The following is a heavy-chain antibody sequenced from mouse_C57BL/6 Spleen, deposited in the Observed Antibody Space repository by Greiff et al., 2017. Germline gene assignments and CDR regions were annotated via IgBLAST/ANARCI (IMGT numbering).Heavy chain of an antibody. CDR3: TRRDYYGSPSYWYFDV. J-gene: IGHJ1*03. D-gene: IGHD1-1*01. Sequence: EVKLMESGGGLVQPGGSMKLSCAASGFTFSDAWMDWVRQSPEKGLEWVAEIRNKANNHATYYAESVKGRFTISRDDSKSSVYLQMNSLRAEDTGIYYCTRRDYYGSPSYWYFDVWGTGTTVTVSS. V-gene: IGHV6-6*01. CDR1: GFTFSDAW. CDR2: IRNKANNHAT.